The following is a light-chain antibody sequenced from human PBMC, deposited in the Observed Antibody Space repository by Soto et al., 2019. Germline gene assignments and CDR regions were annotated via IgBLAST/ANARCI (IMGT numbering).Light chain of an antibody. CDR3: QKDNSAPLT. J-gene: IGKJ4*01. CDR1: QDISNY. V-gene: IGKV1-27*01. Sequence: DIQMTQSPSSLSASVGDRVTITCRASQDISNYLAWYQQKPGKVPKLLIYAASTLQSGVPSRFSGSGSGTDFTLTISSLQPGDVATYSCQKDNSAPLTFGGGTNVEIK. CDR2: AAS.